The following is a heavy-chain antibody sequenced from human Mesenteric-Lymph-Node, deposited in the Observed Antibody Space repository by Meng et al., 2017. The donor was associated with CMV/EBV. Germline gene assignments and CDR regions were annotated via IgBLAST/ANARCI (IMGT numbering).Heavy chain of an antibody. J-gene: IGHJ3*02. CDR3: ARVGPGGGGAFDI. CDR1: GFTFIAYW. CDR2: IRHDVDER. V-gene: IGHV3-7*01. Sequence: GESLKISCAASGFTFIAYWMSWVRQAPEKGLEWVANIRHDVDERSYVDSVKGRFIISRDNAKNSLYLQMNSLRADDTAIYYCARVGPGGGGAFDIWGQGKMVTVSS. D-gene: IGHD3-16*01.